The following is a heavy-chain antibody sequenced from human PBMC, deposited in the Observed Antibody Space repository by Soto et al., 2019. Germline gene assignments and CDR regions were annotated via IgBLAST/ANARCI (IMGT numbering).Heavy chain of an antibody. CDR2: IYNSGTT. CDR1: GGSISSGDYY. D-gene: IGHD3-16*01. V-gene: IGHV4-30-4*08. CDR3: ARNDYDYVWESPGGDAFDI. J-gene: IGHJ3*02. Sequence: SETLSLTCTVSGGSISSGDYYWNWIRQPPGKGLERIGFIYNSGTTYYNPSLRSRVTISVDTSKNQFSLKLTSVTAADTAVYYCARNDYDYVWESPGGDAFDIWGRGTMVTVSS.